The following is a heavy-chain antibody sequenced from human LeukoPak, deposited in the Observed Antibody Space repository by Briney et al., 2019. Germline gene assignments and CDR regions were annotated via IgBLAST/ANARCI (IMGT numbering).Heavy chain of an antibody. Sequence: SETLSLTCAVSGGSISSTNWWSWVRQPPGKGLEWIGSIYYSGSTYYNPSLKSRVTISVDTSKNQFSLKLSSVTAADTAVYYCARAASGSRKGWFDPWGQGTLVTVSS. CDR3: ARAASGSRKGWFDP. J-gene: IGHJ5*02. CDR2: IYYSGST. D-gene: IGHD1-26*01. V-gene: IGHV4-4*02. CDR1: GGSISSTNW.